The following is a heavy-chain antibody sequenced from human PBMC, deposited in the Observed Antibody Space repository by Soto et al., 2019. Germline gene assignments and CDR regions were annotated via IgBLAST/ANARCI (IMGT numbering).Heavy chain of an antibody. J-gene: IGHJ4*02. D-gene: IGHD1-1*01. CDR2: ISYDGNVA. CDR1: GFTFSNYG. CDR3: AKEGPITNWYFDY. Sequence: QVQLVESGGGVVQPGRSLRLSCAASGFTFSNYGMHWVRQAPGKGLEWVIVISYDGNVAYYADSVKGRFTISRDNSKNTLYLQMNSVSTEDTTMFCCAKEGPITNWYFDYWGQGTVVTVSS. V-gene: IGHV3-30*18.